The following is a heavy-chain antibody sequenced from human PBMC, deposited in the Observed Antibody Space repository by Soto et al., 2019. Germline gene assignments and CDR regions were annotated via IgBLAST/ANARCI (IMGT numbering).Heavy chain of an antibody. V-gene: IGHV4-30-2*01. J-gene: IGHJ4*02. D-gene: IGHD4-17*01. CDR2: IYHSGST. CDR1: GGSISSGGYS. Sequence: PSETLSLTCAVSGGSISSGGYSWSWIRQPPGKGLEWIGYIYHSGSTYYNPSLKSRVTISVDRSKNQFSLKLSSVTTADTAVYYCARSYGGTIDYWGQGTLVTVSS. CDR3: ARSYGGTIDY.